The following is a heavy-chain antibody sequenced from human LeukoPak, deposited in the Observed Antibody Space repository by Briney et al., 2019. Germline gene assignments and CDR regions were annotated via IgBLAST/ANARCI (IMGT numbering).Heavy chain of an antibody. J-gene: IGHJ6*03. Sequence: GASVKVSCKASGYTFTSYAMNWVRQAPGQGLEWMGWINTNTGNPTYAQGFTGRFVFSLDTSVSTAYLQISSLKAEDTAVYYCARGSWQINYYYYYMDVWGKGTTVTVSS. CDR1: GYTFTSYA. CDR2: INTNTGNP. D-gene: IGHD1-26*01. CDR3: ARGSWQINYYYYYMDV. V-gene: IGHV7-4-1*02.